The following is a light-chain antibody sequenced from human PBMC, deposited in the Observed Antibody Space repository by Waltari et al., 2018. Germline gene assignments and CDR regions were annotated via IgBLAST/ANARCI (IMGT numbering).Light chain of an antibody. J-gene: IGLJ2*01. CDR1: SSAVGGYNY. CDR2: DVS. CDR3: SSYISSSTLEL. Sequence: QSALTQPASVSGSPGQSITLSCPGTSSAVGGYNYVSWYQQHPGKAPKLMIYDVSNRPSGVSNRFSGSKSGNTASLTISGLQAEDEADYYCSSYISSSTLELFGGGTSLTVL. V-gene: IGLV2-14*03.